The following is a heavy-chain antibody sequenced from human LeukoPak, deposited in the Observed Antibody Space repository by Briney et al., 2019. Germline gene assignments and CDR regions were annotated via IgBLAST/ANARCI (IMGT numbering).Heavy chain of an antibody. Sequence: GGSLRLSCAASSFTFGAYVMHWVRQAPGRGLEWVSSISSSSTYMSYADSVKGRFTVSRDNAENSLYLQMSGLRGEDTAVYYCARGPKSEWLQNYFDYWGQGALVAVSS. D-gene: IGHD5-12*01. J-gene: IGHJ4*02. CDR1: SFTFGAYV. CDR2: ISSSSTYM. V-gene: IGHV3-21*06. CDR3: ARGPKSEWLQNYFDY.